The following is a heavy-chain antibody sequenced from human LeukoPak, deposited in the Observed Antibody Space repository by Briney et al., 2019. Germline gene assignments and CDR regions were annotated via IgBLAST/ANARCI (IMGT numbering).Heavy chain of an antibody. CDR2: INPNSGAT. D-gene: IGHD3-10*01. CDR1: GYTFTGYY. V-gene: IGHV1-2*02. J-gene: IGHJ5*02. CDR3: ARGRFGEWDNWFDP. Sequence: EASVKVSCKASGYTFTGYYIHWVRQAPGQGLEWMAWINPNSGATNNAQKFQGRVSMTRDTSISTAYMALSRLTSDDTAVYFCARGRFGEWDNWFDPWGQGTLVTVSS.